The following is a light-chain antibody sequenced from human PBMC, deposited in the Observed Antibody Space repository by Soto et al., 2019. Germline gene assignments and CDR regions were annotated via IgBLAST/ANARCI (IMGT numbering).Light chain of an antibody. V-gene: IGKV1-6*02. CDR1: RDVGSD. Sequence: MTQSPSSLSASVGEKLIITCRASRDVGSDVSWYQQKPGQAPKLLIYAASNLYTGVPSRFSGSRSGTEFTLTISSLQPEDFATYYCQQLFDSPITFGQGTRLEIK. CDR3: QQLFDSPIT. J-gene: IGKJ5*01. CDR2: AAS.